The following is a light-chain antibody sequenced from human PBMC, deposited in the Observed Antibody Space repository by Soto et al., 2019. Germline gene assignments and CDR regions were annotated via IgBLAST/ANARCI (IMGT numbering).Light chain of an antibody. J-gene: IGLJ1*01. CDR1: SSDVGAYNY. Sequence: QSALTQPASVSGSPGQSITISCTGTSSDVGAYNYVSWYQYHPGKAPKLMIYEVSNRPSGVSNRFSGSKSGNTASLTISGLQAEDEADYYCSSYTRSSTYVFGTGTKLTVL. V-gene: IGLV2-14*01. CDR2: EVS. CDR3: SSYTRSSTYV.